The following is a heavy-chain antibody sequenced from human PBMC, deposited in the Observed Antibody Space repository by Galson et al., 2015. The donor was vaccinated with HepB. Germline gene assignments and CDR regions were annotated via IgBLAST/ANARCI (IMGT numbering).Heavy chain of an antibody. CDR2: INPNSGGT. Sequence: SVKVSCTASGFTFTSYYMHWVRQAPGQGLEWIGWINPNSGGTNYAQKGQGWVTMNTDTSISTAYMELSRLRSNDTAVYYRARGGSSGVSYYYSYGMDVWGQGTTVTVSS. CDR1: GFTFTSYY. D-gene: IGHD6-13*01. CDR3: ARGGSSGVSYYYSYGMDV. J-gene: IGHJ6*02. V-gene: IGHV1-2*04.